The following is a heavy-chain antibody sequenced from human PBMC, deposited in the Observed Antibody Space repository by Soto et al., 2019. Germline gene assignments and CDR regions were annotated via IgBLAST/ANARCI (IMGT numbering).Heavy chain of an antibody. CDR3: ARLHNSYGSGSYYNWYFDL. V-gene: IGHV3-11*01. D-gene: IGHD3-10*01. CDR1: GFTFSDYF. J-gene: IGHJ2*01. Sequence: QVQLVESGGGLVKPGGSLRLSCAASGFTFSDYFMSWIRQAPGKGLECVSYITSSGGTMYYADSVKGRFTISRDNAKNSLSLQMNSLRVEDTAVYYCARLHNSYGSGSYYNWYFDLWGRGTLVSVSS. CDR2: ITSSGGTM.